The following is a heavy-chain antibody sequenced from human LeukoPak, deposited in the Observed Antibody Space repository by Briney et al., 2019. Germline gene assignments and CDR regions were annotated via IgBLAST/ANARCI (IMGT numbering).Heavy chain of an antibody. CDR2: INHSGST. V-gene: IGHV4-34*01. Sequence: SETLSLTCAVYGGSFSGYYWSWIRQPPGKGLEWIGEINHSGSTNYNPSLKSRVTISVDTSKNQFSLKLSSVTAADTAVYYCARADLTAISLDYWGQGTLVTVSS. CDR3: ARADLTAISLDY. J-gene: IGHJ4*02. D-gene: IGHD2-21*02. CDR1: GGSFSGYY.